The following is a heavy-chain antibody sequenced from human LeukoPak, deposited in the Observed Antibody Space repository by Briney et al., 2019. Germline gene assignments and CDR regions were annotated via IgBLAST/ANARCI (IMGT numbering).Heavy chain of an antibody. D-gene: IGHD2-15*01. CDR2: IYPGDSDT. Sequence: GEFLKISCKGSRYSFTSYWIGWVRQMPGKGLEWMGIIYPGDSDTRYSPSFQGQVTISADKSISTAYLQWSSLKASDTAMYYCARHLYCSGGSCPNFDYWGQGTLVTVSS. CDR3: ARHLYCSGGSCPNFDY. J-gene: IGHJ4*02. V-gene: IGHV5-51*01. CDR1: RYSFTSYW.